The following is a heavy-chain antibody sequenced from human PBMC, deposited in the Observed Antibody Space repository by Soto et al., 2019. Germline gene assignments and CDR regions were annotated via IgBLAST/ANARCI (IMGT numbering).Heavy chain of an antibody. D-gene: IGHD2-15*01. CDR1: GGSISSYY. J-gene: IGHJ5*02. V-gene: IGHV4-59*01. CDR3: ARDGGSGGSRNWFDP. Sequence: PSETLSLTCTVSGGSISSYYWSWIRQPPGKGLEWIGYIYYSGSTNYNPSLKSRVTISVDTSKNQFSLKLSSVTAADTAVYYCARDGGSGGSRNWFDPWGQGTLVTVSS. CDR2: IYYSGST.